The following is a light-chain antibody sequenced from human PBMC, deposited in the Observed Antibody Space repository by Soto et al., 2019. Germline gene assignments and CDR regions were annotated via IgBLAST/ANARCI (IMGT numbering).Light chain of an antibody. V-gene: IGKV1-39*01. CDR1: QSISSY. J-gene: IGKJ1*01. CDR2: AES. Sequence: DIQMTKSPSSLSASVGDRVTITCRASQSISSYLNWYPQKPGKAPNLLIYAESGLQSGVPSRFSGSGSGTEFTLTISSLKPEDFATYYCQQSYTTPRTFGQGTKVEIK. CDR3: QQSYTTPRT.